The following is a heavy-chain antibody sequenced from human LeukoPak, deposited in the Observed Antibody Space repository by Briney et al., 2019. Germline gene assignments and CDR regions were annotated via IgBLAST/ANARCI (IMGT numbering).Heavy chain of an antibody. D-gene: IGHD5-18*01. V-gene: IGHV3-23*01. CDR1: GFILSNHA. J-gene: IGHJ4*02. Sequence: PGGSMRLSCAASGFILSNHAMSWVRQAPGKGLQRIAVSSGSGRTIEYEDSVKGRFTISRDNSKNTLSLQMNSLRVEDTAIYYCTKNVMVKRYIDCWGQGTVVTVSS. CDR3: TKNVMVKRYIDC. CDR2: SSGSGRTI.